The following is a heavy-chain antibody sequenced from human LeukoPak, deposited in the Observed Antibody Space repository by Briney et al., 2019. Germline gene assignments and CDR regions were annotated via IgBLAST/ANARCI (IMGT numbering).Heavy chain of an antibody. CDR2: INPNSGDT. Sequence: ASVKVSCKASVYTFTGYYMHWVRQAPGQGLEWMGWINPNSGDTNYAQKFQDRVTMTRDTSISTAYMDLTRLRFDDTAVYYCARGSLRYFDYWGQGTLVTVSS. J-gene: IGHJ4*02. V-gene: IGHV1-2*02. D-gene: IGHD3-10*01. CDR1: VYTFTGYY. CDR3: ARGSLRYFDY.